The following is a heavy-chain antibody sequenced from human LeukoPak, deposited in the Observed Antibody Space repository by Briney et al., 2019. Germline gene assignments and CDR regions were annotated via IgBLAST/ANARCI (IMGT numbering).Heavy chain of an antibody. D-gene: IGHD4-17*01. CDR3: ARTTTVTPWFDP. V-gene: IGHV4-38-2*01. J-gene: IGHJ5*02. CDR1: GYSISGGYY. Sequence: SETVSLTCAVSGYSISGGYYWGWIRQPPGKGLEWIGSIYHSGSTYYNPSLKSRVTISVDTSKNQFSLKLSSVTAADTAVYYCARTTTVTPWFDPWGQGTLVTVSS. CDR2: IYHSGST.